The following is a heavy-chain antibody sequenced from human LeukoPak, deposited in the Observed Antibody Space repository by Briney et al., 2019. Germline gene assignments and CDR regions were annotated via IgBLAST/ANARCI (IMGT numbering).Heavy chain of an antibody. J-gene: IGHJ6*02. Sequence: GGSLRLSCAASGFTFSTYWMHWVRQAPGKGLEWVANIKQDGSEKYYVDSVKGRFTISRDNAKNSLYLQMNSLRAEDTAVYYCALVYSGSFYYYYGMDVWGQGTTVTVSS. D-gene: IGHD1-26*01. CDR1: GFTFSTYW. V-gene: IGHV3-7*01. CDR3: ALVYSGSFYYYYGMDV. CDR2: IKQDGSEK.